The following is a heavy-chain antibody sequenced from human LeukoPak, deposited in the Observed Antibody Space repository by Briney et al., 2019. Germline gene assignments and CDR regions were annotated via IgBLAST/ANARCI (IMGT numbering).Heavy chain of an antibody. CDR1: GFTFSRYY. J-gene: IGHJ4*02. Sequence: GGSLRLSCAASGFTFSRYYMHWVRQAPGKGLVGVSRINSDGSSTIYADSVKGGFTISRDNAKNTLYLQMNSLKVEDTAVYYCTRVFVGDEYSSSGYWGQGTLVTVSS. CDR2: INSDGSST. V-gene: IGHV3-74*01. D-gene: IGHD6-13*01. CDR3: TRVFVGDEYSSSGY.